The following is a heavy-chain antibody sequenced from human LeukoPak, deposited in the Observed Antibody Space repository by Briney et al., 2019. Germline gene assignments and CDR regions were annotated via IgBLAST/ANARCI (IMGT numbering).Heavy chain of an antibody. CDR1: GFTFSSYS. V-gene: IGHV3-21*01. J-gene: IGHJ4*02. Sequence: GGSLRLSCAASGFTFSSYSMNWVRQAPGKGLEWVSSISSSSSYIYYADSVKGRFTISRDNAKNSLYLQMNSLRAEDTAVYYCARDLLGYCSSTSCYTGDYWGQGTLVTVSS. CDR3: ARDLLGYCSSTSCYTGDY. D-gene: IGHD2-2*02. CDR2: ISSSSSYI.